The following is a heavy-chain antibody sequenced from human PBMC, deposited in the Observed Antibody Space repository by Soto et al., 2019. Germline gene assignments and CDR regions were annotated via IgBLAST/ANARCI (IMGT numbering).Heavy chain of an antibody. Sequence: PSETLSLTCAVSGYSISSGYYWGWIRQPPGKGLEWIGSIYHSGSTYYNPSLKSRVTISVDTSKNQFSQKLSSVTAADTAVYYCARDSLRFLEWVFQKPYYYYGMDVWGQGTTVTVSS. CDR1: GYSISSGYY. CDR2: IYHSGST. V-gene: IGHV4-38-2*02. J-gene: IGHJ6*02. CDR3: ARDSLRFLEWVFQKPYYYYGMDV. D-gene: IGHD3-3*01.